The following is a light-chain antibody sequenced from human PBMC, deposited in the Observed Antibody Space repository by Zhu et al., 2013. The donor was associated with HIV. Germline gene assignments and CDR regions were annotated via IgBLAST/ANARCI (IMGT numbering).Light chain of an antibody. CDR2: DAS. CDR1: QDISTT. Sequence: IHMTQSPSSVSASVADRVTITCRANQDISTTLAWYQQKPGSAPKVLIYDASNLESGVPSRFNGNRSGPEFTLTISSLQPDDFTTYFCQQYKTFPWTFGQGTKVEIK. CDR3: QQYKTFPWT. V-gene: IGKV1-13*02. J-gene: IGKJ1*01.